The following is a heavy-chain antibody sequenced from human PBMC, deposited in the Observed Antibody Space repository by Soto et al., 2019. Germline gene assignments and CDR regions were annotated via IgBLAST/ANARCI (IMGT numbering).Heavy chain of an antibody. CDR2: IRQDGGEK. CDR1: GFTFNSYW. CDR3: ARGQRYCSSNNCYGYWFDP. Sequence: GGSLRLSCAASGFTFNSYWMSWVRQAPGKGPEWVANIRQDGGEKHYVDSVKGRFTVSRDNVKNSLYLQMNSLRAEDTAVYYCARGQRYCSSNNCYGYWFDPWGQGTMVTVSS. J-gene: IGHJ5*02. V-gene: IGHV3-7*01. D-gene: IGHD2-2*01.